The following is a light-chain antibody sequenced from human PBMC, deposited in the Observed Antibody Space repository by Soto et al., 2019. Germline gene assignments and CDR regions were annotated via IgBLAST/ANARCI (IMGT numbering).Light chain of an antibody. CDR1: NIGSKS. CDR2: DDR. CDR3: HVWDSSSDLQGV. J-gene: IGLJ3*02. Sequence: SSELTQPPSVSVAPGQTARITCGGNNIGSKSVHWYQQKPGQAPVLVVYDDRDRPSGIPERFSGSNSGNTATLTISRVEAGDEADYYCHVWDSSSDLQGVFGGGTKLTVL. V-gene: IGLV3-21*02.